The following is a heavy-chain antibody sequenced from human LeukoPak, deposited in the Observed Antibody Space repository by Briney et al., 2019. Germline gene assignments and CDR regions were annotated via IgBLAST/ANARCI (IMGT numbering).Heavy chain of an antibody. CDR1: GFTFSSYE. Sequence: PGGSLRLSCAASGFTFSSYEMNWVRQAPGKGLEWVSSISSSSSYIYYADSVKGRFTISRDNAKNSLYLQMNSLRAEDTAVYYCARASPGNRYYDILTGYPAFDYWGQGTLVTVSS. V-gene: IGHV3-21*01. D-gene: IGHD3-9*01. CDR2: ISSSSSYI. CDR3: ARASPGNRYYDILTGYPAFDY. J-gene: IGHJ4*02.